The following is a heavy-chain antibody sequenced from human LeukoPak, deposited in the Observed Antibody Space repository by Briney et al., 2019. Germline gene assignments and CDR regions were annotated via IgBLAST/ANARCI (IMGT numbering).Heavy chain of an antibody. J-gene: IGHJ4*02. Sequence: ASVKVSCKASGYTFTGHYMHWVRQAPGQGLEWMGWINPNSGGTYYAQKFQGRVTMTRDTSISTAYMDLSRLRSDDTAVFYCARGPLVVGAIVPDYWGQGTLVTVSS. V-gene: IGHV1-2*02. CDR1: GYTFTGHY. D-gene: IGHD1-26*01. CDR2: INPNSGGT. CDR3: ARGPLVVGAIVPDY.